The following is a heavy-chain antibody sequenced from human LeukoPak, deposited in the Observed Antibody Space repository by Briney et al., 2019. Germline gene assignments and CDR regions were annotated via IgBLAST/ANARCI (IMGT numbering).Heavy chain of an antibody. J-gene: IGHJ4*02. D-gene: IGHD5-18*01. CDR1: GGSISSYY. V-gene: IGHV4-59*06. CDR2: IHYSGLT. Sequence: SETLSLTCTVSGGSISSYYWSWIRQPPGKGLEWIGFIHYSGLTYYNSSLKSRVTISVATSKNQFSLRLSSVTAADTAVYYCARILGYSYGQADSWGQGTLVTVSS. CDR3: ARILGYSYGQADS.